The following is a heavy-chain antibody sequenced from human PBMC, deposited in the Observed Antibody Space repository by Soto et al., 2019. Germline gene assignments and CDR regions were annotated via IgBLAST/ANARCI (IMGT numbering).Heavy chain of an antibody. CDR3: ARKGGESSEGLYYFDP. CDR1: GYTFTDYY. Sequence: ASVKVSCKASGYTFTDYYLHWVRQVPGQGLERMGWINPNSGATKYVYEFQGRVTMTRDTSSSTAYMELSSVTAADTAVYFCARKGGESSEGLYYFDPWGQGSLVTVSS. CDR2: INPNSGAT. V-gene: IGHV1-2*07. J-gene: IGHJ5*02. D-gene: IGHD3-3*01.